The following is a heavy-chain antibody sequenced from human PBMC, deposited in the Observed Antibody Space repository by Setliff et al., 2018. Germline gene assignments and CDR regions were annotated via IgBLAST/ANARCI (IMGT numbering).Heavy chain of an antibody. J-gene: IGHJ3*02. CDR2: VSSRGNT. Sequence: SETLSLTCSLSGDFISSGSYYWSWIRQTAGNGLEWIGHVSSRGNTNYNPSLKSRVTISIDTSSKHFSLTLTSVTAADTAVYYCARDPGYPSGVAGGFDTWGQGTTVTVSS. CDR3: ARDPGYPSGVAGGFDT. V-gene: IGHV4-61*09. D-gene: IGHD2-2*03. CDR1: GDFISSGSYY.